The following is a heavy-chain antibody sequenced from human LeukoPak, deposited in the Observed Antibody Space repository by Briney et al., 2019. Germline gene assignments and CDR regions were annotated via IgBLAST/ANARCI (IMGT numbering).Heavy chain of an antibody. V-gene: IGHV3-30*04. Sequence: PGGSLRLSCAASGFTFSSYAMHWVRQAPGKGLEWVAVISYDGSNKYYADSVKGRFTISRDNSKNTLYLQMNSLRAEDTAVYYCVKGMEDYDILTGVLDVWGQGTTVTVSS. CDR2: ISYDGSNK. J-gene: IGHJ6*02. CDR1: GFTFSSYA. CDR3: VKGMEDYDILTGVLDV. D-gene: IGHD3-9*01.